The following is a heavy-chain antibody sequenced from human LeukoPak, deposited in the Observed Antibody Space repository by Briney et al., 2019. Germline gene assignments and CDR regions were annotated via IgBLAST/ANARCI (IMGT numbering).Heavy chain of an antibody. V-gene: IGHV4-39*07. J-gene: IGHJ3*02. Sequence: SETLSLTCTVSGGSISSSSYYWGWIRQPPGKGLEWIGSIYYSGSTYYNPSLKSRVTISVDTSKNQFSLKLSSVTAADTAVYYCARGHIAAKRKAFDIWGQGTMVTVSS. CDR3: ARGHIAAKRKAFDI. CDR2: IYYSGST. CDR1: GGSISSSSYY. D-gene: IGHD6-13*01.